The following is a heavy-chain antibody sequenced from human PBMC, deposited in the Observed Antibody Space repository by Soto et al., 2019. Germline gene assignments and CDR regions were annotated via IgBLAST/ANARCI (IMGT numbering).Heavy chain of an antibody. Sequence: SVKVSCKASGGTFSSYAIRWVRQAPGQGLEWMGGIIPIFGTANYAQKFQGRVTITADESTSTAYMELSSLRSEDTAVYYCARERTPYSSGWYRLMDVWGQGTTVTVSS. J-gene: IGHJ6*02. CDR1: GGTFSSYA. CDR2: IIPIFGTA. CDR3: ARERTPYSSGWYRLMDV. D-gene: IGHD6-19*01. V-gene: IGHV1-69*13.